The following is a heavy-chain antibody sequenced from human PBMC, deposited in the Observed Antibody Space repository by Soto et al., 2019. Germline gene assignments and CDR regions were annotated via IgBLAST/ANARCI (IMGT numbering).Heavy chain of an antibody. J-gene: IGHJ4*02. CDR1: GCTFSSYA. Sequence: SVKVSCKASGCTFSSYAISCVRQAPGQGLEWMGGIIPIFGTANYAQKFQGRVTITADESTSTAYMELSSLRSEDTAVYYCARRTYGSGSYVDYWGQGTLVTVSS. CDR2: IIPIFGTA. V-gene: IGHV1-69*13. D-gene: IGHD3-10*01. CDR3: ARRTYGSGSYVDY.